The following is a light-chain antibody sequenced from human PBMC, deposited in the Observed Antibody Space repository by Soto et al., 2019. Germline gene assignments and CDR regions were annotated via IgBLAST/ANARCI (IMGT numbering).Light chain of an antibody. CDR2: TAS. CDR3: QHYNRYSPYT. CDR1: QSISTW. V-gene: IGKV1-5*03. J-gene: IGKJ2*01. Sequence: DIKMTQFPSTLSASIGDRVTITCRASQSISTWLAWYQQKAGKAPKLLIYTASSLETGVPSRFSGSGSGTEFTLTISSLQPDDFATYYCQHYNRYSPYTFGQGTRLEIK.